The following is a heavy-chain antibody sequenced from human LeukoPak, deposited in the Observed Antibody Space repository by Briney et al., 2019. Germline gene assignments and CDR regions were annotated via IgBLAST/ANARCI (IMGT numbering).Heavy chain of an antibody. V-gene: IGHV3-30*02. CDR3: AKEKKYYYDGSGYPGYDY. Sequence: GGSLRLSCAASGFTFSSYGMHWVRQAPGKGLEWVAVIWYDGSNKYYADSVKGRFTISRDNSKNTLYLQMNSLRVEDTAVYYCAKEKKYYYDGSGYPGYDYWGQGTLVTVSS. D-gene: IGHD3-22*01. J-gene: IGHJ4*02. CDR2: IWYDGSNK. CDR1: GFTFSSYG.